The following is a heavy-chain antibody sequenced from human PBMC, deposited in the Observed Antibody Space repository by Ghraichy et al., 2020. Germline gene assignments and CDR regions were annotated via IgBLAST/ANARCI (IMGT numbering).Heavy chain of an antibody. CDR1: GYTLTELS. V-gene: IGHV1-24*01. J-gene: IGHJ4*02. CDR2: FDPEDGET. D-gene: IGHD3-22*01. Sequence: ASVKVSCKVSGYTLTELSMHWVRQAPGKGLEWMGGFDPEDGETIYAQKFQGRVTMTEDTSTDTAYMELSSLRSEDTAVYYCATFVAGYYGKWYYFDYWGQGTLVTVSS. CDR3: ATFVAGYYGKWYYFDY.